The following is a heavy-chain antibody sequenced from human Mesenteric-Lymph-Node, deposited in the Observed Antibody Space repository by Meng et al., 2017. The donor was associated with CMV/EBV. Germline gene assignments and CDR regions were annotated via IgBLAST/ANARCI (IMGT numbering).Heavy chain of an antibody. CDR2: ISYDGSDK. V-gene: IGHV3-30-3*01. Sequence: GGSLKISCAASGFTFSSYAMTWVRQAPGKGLEWVAIISYDGSDKYYADSVRGRFTISRDNFKNTLYLQMNSLRAEDTAAYYCAKVGRDDFWSGYSRHKYYFDYWGQGTLVTVSS. CDR3: AKVGRDDFWSGYSRHKYYFDY. D-gene: IGHD3-3*01. J-gene: IGHJ4*02. CDR1: GFTFSSYA.